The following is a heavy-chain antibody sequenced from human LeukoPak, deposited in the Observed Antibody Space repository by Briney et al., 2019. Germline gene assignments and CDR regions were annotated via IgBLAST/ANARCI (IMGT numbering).Heavy chain of an antibody. Sequence: HPGRSLRLSCAASGFTFSSYGMHWVRQAPGKGLEWVAVIWYDGRNKYYADSVKGRFSISRGNSKNTLYLQMNSLRAEDTAVYYCAKEYEAYCGGDCYSHFQDWGQGTLVTVSS. CDR3: AKEYEAYCGGDCYSHFQD. V-gene: IGHV3-33*06. CDR1: GFTFSSYG. D-gene: IGHD2-21*02. J-gene: IGHJ1*01. CDR2: IWYDGRNK.